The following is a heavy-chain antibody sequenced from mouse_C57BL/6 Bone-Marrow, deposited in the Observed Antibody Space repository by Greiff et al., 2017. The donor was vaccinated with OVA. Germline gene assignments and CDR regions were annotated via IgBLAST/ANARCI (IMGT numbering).Heavy chain of an antibody. J-gene: IGHJ2*01. D-gene: IGHD1-1*01. CDR2: ISGGGGNP. CDR3: ARPYYGSSYGY. CDR1: GFTFSSYT. V-gene: IGHV5-9*01. Sequence: EVMLVESGGGLVKPGGSLKLSCAASGFTFSSYTMSWVRQTPEKRLEWVATISGGGGNPYYPDSVKGRFPISRDNAKNTLYLQMSSLRSEDTALYYCARPYYGSSYGYWGQGTTLTVSS.